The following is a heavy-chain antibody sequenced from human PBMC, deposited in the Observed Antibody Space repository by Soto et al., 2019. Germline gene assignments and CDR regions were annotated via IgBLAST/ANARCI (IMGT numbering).Heavy chain of an antibody. CDR3: ARAPSP. CDR1: GASISSGGYY. Sequence: QVQLQESGPGLVKPSQTLSLTCTVSGASISSGGYYWGWIRQHPGKGLEWIGYIYYSGSTYYNPSLKRRVALSVDTPKTQFSLKLSSVTAAHTAVYYCARAPSPWGQGTLVTVSS. CDR2: IYYSGST. J-gene: IGHJ5*02. V-gene: IGHV4-31*03.